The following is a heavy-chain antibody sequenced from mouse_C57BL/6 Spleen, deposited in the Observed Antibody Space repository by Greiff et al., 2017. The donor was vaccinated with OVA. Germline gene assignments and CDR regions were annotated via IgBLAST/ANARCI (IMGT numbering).Heavy chain of an antibody. J-gene: IGHJ3*01. CDR2: IDPENGVT. CDR3: TTRGAAQVLWFAY. V-gene: IGHV14-4*01. CDR1: GFNIKDDY. D-gene: IGHD3-2*02. Sequence: EVHLVESGAELVRPGASVKLSCTASGFNIKDDYMTWVKQRPEQGLGWIGWIDPENGVTEYASKFQGKATITADTSSNPAYLQLSSLTSEDTAVYYCTTRGAAQVLWFAYWGQGTLVTVSA.